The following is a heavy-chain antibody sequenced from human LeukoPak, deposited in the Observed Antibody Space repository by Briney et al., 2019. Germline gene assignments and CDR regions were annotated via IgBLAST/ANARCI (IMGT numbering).Heavy chain of an antibody. Sequence: GGSLRLSCAASGFTLSSYAMSWVRQAPGKGLEWVSAISGSGGSTYYADSVKGRFTISRDNSKNTLYLQMNSLRAEDTAVFYCAKDRAAGTTWYFDFWGQGTLVTVSS. CDR3: AKDRAAGTTWYFDF. CDR2: ISGSGGST. V-gene: IGHV3-23*01. J-gene: IGHJ4*02. CDR1: GFTLSSYA. D-gene: IGHD6-13*01.